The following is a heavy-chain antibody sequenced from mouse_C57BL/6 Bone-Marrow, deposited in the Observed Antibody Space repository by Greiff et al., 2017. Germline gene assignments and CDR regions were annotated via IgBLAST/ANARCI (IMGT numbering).Heavy chain of an antibody. Sequence: QVHVKQPGAELVKPGASVKVSCKASGYTFTSYWMHWVKQRPGQGLEWIGRIHPSDSDTNYNQKFKGKATLTVDKSSSTAYMQLSSLTSEDSAVYYCAFITTVVATNAMDYWGQGTSVTVSS. J-gene: IGHJ4*01. CDR2: IHPSDSDT. V-gene: IGHV1-74*01. D-gene: IGHD1-1*01. CDR3: AFITTVVATNAMDY. CDR1: GYTFTSYW.